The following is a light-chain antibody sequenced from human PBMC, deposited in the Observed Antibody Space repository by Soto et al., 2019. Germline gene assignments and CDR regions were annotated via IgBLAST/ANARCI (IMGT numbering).Light chain of an antibody. CDR3: QQHFTAPLT. CDR1: QIVLYSSDNRNY. Sequence: DIVMTQSPDSLALSLGERATINCKSSQIVLYSSDNRNYLTWYQQKPGQPPRLLIYWASTRESGVPDRFSGSGSGTDFTLTISSLQAEDVAIYYCQQHFTAPLTFGGGTKVDIK. V-gene: IGKV4-1*01. J-gene: IGKJ4*01. CDR2: WAS.